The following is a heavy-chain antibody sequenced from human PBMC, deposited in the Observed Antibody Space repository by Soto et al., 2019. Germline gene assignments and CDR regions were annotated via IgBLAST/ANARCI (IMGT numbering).Heavy chain of an antibody. CDR3: TRGAGAPWVRFDS. V-gene: IGHV4-38-2*01. CDR2: ISYSAKT. CDR1: GYSITSCFY. D-gene: IGHD3-16*01. Sequence: SETLSLTCGVSGYSITSCFYWGLVRQSPGKGLEWIGTISYSAKTFYNPSLASRFSMAVDSSKNQFSLRLTSVTAADTALYYCTRGAGAPWVRFDSWGRGILVTVSS. J-gene: IGHJ4*02.